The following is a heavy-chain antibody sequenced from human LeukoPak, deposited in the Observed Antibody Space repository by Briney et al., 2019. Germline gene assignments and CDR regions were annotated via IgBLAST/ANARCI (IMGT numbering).Heavy chain of an antibody. D-gene: IGHD2-2*02. CDR3: AGDIVVVPAAIRAPRRDY. J-gene: IGHJ4*02. CDR2: ISGSGGST. CDR1: GFTFSSYA. Sequence: GGSLRLSCAAPGFTFSSYAMSWVRQAPGKGLEWVSAISGSGGSTYYADSVKGRFTISRDNSKNTLYLQMNSLRVEDTAVYYCAGDIVVVPAAIRAPRRDYWGQGTLVTVSS. V-gene: IGHV3-23*01.